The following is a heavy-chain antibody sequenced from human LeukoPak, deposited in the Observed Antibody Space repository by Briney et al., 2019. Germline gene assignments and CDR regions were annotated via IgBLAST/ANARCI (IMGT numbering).Heavy chain of an antibody. CDR3: TTGIAVAGGAFDI. J-gene: IGHJ3*02. CDR2: IKSKTDGGTT. CDR1: GFTFSNAW. D-gene: IGHD6-19*01. Sequence: GGSLRLSCAASGFTFSNAWMSWVRQAPGKGLEWVGRIKSKTDGGTTDYAAPVKGRFTISRDDSKNTLYLQMNSLKTEDTAVYYCTTGIAVAGGAFDIWGQGTMVTVSS. V-gene: IGHV3-15*01.